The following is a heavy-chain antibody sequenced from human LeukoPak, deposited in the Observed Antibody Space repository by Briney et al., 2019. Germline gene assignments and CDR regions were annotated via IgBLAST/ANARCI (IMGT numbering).Heavy chain of an antibody. D-gene: IGHD2/OR15-2a*01. V-gene: IGHV3-23*01. J-gene: IGHJ4*02. CDR2: ISGSDGRT. Sequence: PGGSLRLSCAASGFTFSSYGMSWIRRAPGKGLEWVSFISGSDGRTYYADSVKGRSTISRDNSKNTLYLQMNSLRAEDTAVYYCAKDSAKKYDDYWGQGTLVTVSS. CDR1: GFTFSSYG. CDR3: AKDSAKKYDDY.